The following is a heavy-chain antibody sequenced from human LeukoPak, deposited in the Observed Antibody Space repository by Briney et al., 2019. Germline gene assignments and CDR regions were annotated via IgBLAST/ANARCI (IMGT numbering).Heavy chain of an antibody. J-gene: IGHJ4*02. D-gene: IGHD3-10*01. CDR1: RFTVSNNY. V-gene: IGHV3-66*01. Sequence: GGSLILSCAASRFTVSNNYIAWVRQAPGKGLEWVSVIYSGGSTYYADSVKGRFSLSRDNSKNTLYLQMNSLTDEDTAVYHCARGQSYYGSGTFYPMDSWGQGTLVTVSS. CDR2: IYSGGST. CDR3: ARGQSYYGSGTFYPMDS.